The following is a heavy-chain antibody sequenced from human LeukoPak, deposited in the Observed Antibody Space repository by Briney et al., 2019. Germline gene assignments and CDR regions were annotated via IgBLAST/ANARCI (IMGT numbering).Heavy chain of an antibody. CDR1: GFTFSSYV. V-gene: IGHV3-23*01. CDR2: ISGSGGST. Sequence: PGGSLRLSCAASGFTFSSYVVNWVRQAPGKGLEWVSAISGSGGSTYYADSVKGRFTISRDNSKNTLYLQMNSLRAEDTAVFYCARALREWLVSGDFDYWGQGTLVTVSS. J-gene: IGHJ4*02. D-gene: IGHD6-19*01. CDR3: ARALREWLVSGDFDY.